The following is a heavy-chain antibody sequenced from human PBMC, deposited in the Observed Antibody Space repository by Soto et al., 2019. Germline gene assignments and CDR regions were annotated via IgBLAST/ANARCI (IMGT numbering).Heavy chain of an antibody. CDR3: ASLQPNLGGSFDY. CDR1: GFTFSSYS. Sequence: PGGSLRLSCAASGFTFSSYSMNWVRQAPGKGLEWVSSISSSSSYIYYADSVKGRFTISRDNAKNSLYLQMNSLRAEDTAVYYCASLQPNLGGSFDYWGQGPLVTVS. J-gene: IGHJ4*02. V-gene: IGHV3-21*01. CDR2: ISSSSSYI. D-gene: IGHD1-26*01.